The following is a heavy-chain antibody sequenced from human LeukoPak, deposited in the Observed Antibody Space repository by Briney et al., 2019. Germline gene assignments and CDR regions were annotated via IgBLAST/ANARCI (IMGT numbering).Heavy chain of an antibody. CDR2: IYYSGST. V-gene: IGHV4-59*01. Sequence: KASETLSLTCTVSGGSISSYYWSWIRQPPGKGLEWIGYIYYSGSTNCNPSLKSRVTISVDTSKNQFSLKLSSVTAADTAVYYCARGGSGYLRGDFDYWGQGTLVTVSS. J-gene: IGHJ4*02. D-gene: IGHD3-22*01. CDR1: GGSISSYY. CDR3: ARGGSGYLRGDFDY.